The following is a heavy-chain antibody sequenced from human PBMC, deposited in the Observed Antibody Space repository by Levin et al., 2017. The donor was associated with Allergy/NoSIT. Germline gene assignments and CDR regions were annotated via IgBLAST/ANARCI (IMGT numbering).Heavy chain of an antibody. CDR3: AKCQRSTRCSRGWFDP. V-gene: IGHV3-23*01. CDR1: GFTFSSYA. J-gene: IGHJ5*02. Sequence: PGGSLRLSCAASGFTFSSYAMSWVRQAPGKGLEWVSSISGSGDGTYYADSVTGRFTISRDNSKNTLYLQMNSLRVEDTAIYYCAKCQRSTRCSRGWFDPWGQGTLVTVSS. CDR2: ISGSGDGT. D-gene: IGHD2-2*01.